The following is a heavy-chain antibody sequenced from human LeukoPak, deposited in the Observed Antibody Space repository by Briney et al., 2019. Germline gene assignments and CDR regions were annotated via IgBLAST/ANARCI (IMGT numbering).Heavy chain of an antibody. V-gene: IGHV4-59*01. CDR3: ARERIRLSWFDP. D-gene: IGHD2-21*02. CDR1: GSSISSYY. CDR2: IYYSGST. Sequence: SETLSLTCTVSGSSISSYYWSWIRQPPGKGLEWIGYIYYSGSTNYNPSLKSRVTISVDTSKNQFSLKLSSVTAADTAVYYCARERIRLSWFDPWGQGTLVTVSS. J-gene: IGHJ5*02.